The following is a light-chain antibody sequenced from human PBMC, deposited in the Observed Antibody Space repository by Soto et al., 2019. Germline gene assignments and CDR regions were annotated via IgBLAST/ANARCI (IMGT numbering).Light chain of an antibody. CDR2: GAS. J-gene: IGKJ1*01. CDR1: QSVSTN. Sequence: EIELTQSPATLSVSPGERATLSCRASQSVSTNLAWYQQKPGQPPRLLIYGASSRATGIPDRFSGSGSGTDFTLTISRLEPEDFAVYYCQQYGSSPRTFGQGTKVDIK. V-gene: IGKV3-20*01. CDR3: QQYGSSPRT.